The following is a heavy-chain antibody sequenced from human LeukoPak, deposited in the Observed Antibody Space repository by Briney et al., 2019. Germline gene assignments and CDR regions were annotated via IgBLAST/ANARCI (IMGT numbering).Heavy chain of an antibody. J-gene: IGHJ4*02. D-gene: IGHD6-13*01. V-gene: IGHV3-11*04. Sequence: PGGSLRLSCAASGFTFSDYYINWIRQAPGKGLEWVSYISSSGTTIYYADSVKGRFTISRDNAKNSLYLQMNSLRAEDTAVYYCARGINYSPRIFDYWGQGTLVTVSS. CDR3: ARGINYSPRIFDY. CDR1: GFTFSDYY. CDR2: ISSSGTTI.